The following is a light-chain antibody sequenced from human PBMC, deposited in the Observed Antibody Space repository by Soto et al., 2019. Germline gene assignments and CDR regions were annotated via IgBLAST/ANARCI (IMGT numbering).Light chain of an antibody. CDR1: QSVSSN. V-gene: IGKV3-15*01. Sequence: EILMTQSPATLSVSPGARATLSCRASQSVSSNLAWYQHKPGQAPRLLIYGASPWATGIPGRFSGSGSGTVLTLTISILQSEGFGFYDCPQYNKWTWTVSRGTKVEIK. CDR2: GAS. J-gene: IGKJ1*01. CDR3: PQYNKWTWT.